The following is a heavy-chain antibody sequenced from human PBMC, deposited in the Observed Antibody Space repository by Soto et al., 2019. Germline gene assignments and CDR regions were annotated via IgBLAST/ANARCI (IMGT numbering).Heavy chain of an antibody. CDR1: GGSVSSGSHY. CDR2: IYYSGST. Sequence: QVQLQESGPGLVKPSETLSLTCTVSGGSVSSGSHYWSWIRQPPGKGLEWIGYIYYSGSTNYNPSPKSRVTISADTSQNQFSLKLSSVTAADTAVYYCARDRWFDPWGQGTLVTVSS. V-gene: IGHV4-61*01. CDR3: ARDRWFDP. J-gene: IGHJ5*02.